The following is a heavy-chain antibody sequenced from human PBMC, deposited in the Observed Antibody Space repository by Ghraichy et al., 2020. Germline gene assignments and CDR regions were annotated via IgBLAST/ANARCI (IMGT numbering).Heavy chain of an antibody. CDR1: GYTFTGYY. Sequence: ASVKVSCKASGYTFTGYYMHWVRQAPGQGLEWMGWINPNSGGTNYAQKFQGRVTMTRDTSISTAYMELSRLRSDDTAVYYCARDLGSSGWFGYWGQGTLVTVSS. V-gene: IGHV1-2*02. CDR2: INPNSGGT. CDR3: ARDLGSSGWFGY. D-gene: IGHD6-19*01. J-gene: IGHJ5*01.